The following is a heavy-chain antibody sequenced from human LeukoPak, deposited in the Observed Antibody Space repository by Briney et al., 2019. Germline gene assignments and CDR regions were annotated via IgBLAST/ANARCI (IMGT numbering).Heavy chain of an antibody. J-gene: IGHJ5*02. V-gene: IGHV4-59*08. CDR2: IYYSGST. CDR3: ARGTSSWYPYWFDP. CDR1: GGSISSYY. Sequence: PSETLSLTCTVSGGSISSYYWSWIRQPPGKGLEWIGYIYYSGSTNYNPSLKSRVTISVDTSKNQFSLKLSSVTAADTAVYYCARGTSSWYPYWFDPWGQGTLVTVSS. D-gene: IGHD6-13*01.